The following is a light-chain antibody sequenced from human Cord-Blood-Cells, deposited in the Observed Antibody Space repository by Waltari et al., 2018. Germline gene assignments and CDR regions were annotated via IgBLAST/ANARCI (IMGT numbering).Light chain of an antibody. CDR3: QQYYRTPDT. Sequence: DIVMTQSPDSLAVSLGERATINCKSSQNVLSSSNNKNYLAWYQQKPGQPPMLLSYWASTRQAGVPNRFSGSVSGTGLTLSISSLQAEHGAVYDCQQYYRTPDTFAQWAMLEI. CDR1: QNVLSSSNNKNY. J-gene: IGKJ2*01. CDR2: WAS. V-gene: IGKV4-1*01.